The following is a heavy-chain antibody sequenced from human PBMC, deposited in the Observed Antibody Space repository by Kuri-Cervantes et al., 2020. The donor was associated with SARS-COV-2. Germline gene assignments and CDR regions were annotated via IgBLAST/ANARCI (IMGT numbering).Heavy chain of an antibody. CDR1: GFSFSDYY. Sequence: GESLKISCAASGFSFSDYYMIWIRQAPGKGLEWVSYISSSTTYTNHADSVKGRFTISRDNAKNSLYLHMDSLRAEDSAVYSCARGGLCSGGSCYHYSYSMDVWGKGTTVTVSS. J-gene: IGHJ6*03. CDR2: ISSSTTYT. V-gene: IGHV3-11*06. CDR3: ARGGLCSGGSCYHYSYSMDV. D-gene: IGHD2-15*01.